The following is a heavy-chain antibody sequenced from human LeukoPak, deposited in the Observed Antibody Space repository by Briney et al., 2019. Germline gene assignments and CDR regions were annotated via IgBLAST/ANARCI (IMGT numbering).Heavy chain of an antibody. Sequence: GGSLRLSCAASGFTFSDYYMSWIRQAPGKGLEWVSYISSSGSTIYYADSVKGRFTISRDNAKNSLYLQMNSLRAEDTAVHYCARDPGYYRYYFHSIDVWGQGTTVTVSS. D-gene: IGHD2/OR15-2a*01. V-gene: IGHV3-11*01. CDR3: ARDPGYYRYYFHSIDV. CDR2: ISSSGSTI. J-gene: IGHJ6*02. CDR1: GFTFSDYY.